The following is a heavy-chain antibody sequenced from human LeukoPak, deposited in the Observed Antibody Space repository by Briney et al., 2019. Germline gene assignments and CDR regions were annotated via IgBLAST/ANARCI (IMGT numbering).Heavy chain of an antibody. J-gene: IGHJ4*01. V-gene: IGHV3-23*01. CDR1: GFTFHNYA. CDR3: GNWKEFTMVYFDY. D-gene: IGHD3-10*01. Sequence: PGGSLRLSCAASGFTFHNYAMSWVRQAPGKGLEWVSAISGSGDRTYYADSVKGRFTISRDNSKNTLYLQMNSLRAEDTAVYHRGNWKEFTMVYFDYLGQGTLVTVSS. CDR2: ISGSGDRT.